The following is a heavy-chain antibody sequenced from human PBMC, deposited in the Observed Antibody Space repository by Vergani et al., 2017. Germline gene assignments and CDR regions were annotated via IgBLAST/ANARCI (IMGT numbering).Heavy chain of an antibody. CDR1: GFTFSSYS. V-gene: IGHV3-21*01. D-gene: IGHD1-26*01. CDR2: ISSSSSYI. CDR3: GGWELLRAIGY. Sequence: EVQLVESGGGLVKPGGSLRLSCAASGFTFSSYSMNWVRQAPGKGLEWVSSISSSSSYIYYAYSVKGRFTISRDNAKNSLYLQMNSLRAEDTAVYYCGGWELLRAIGYWGQGTLVTVSS. J-gene: IGHJ4*02.